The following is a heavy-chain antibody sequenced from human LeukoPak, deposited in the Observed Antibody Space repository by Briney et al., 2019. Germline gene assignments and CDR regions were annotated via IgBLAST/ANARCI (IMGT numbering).Heavy chain of an antibody. CDR3: AKKEFFYDYVWESYRLGDAFDI. V-gene: IGHV3-23*01. D-gene: IGHD3-16*02. Sequence: GGSLRLSCAASGFTFSSYAMSWVRQAPGKGLEWVSAISGSGGSTYYADPVKGRFTISRDNSKNTLYLQMNSLRAEDTAVYYCAKKEFFYDYVWESYRLGDAFDIWGQGTMVTVSS. CDR2: ISGSGGST. CDR1: GFTFSSYA. J-gene: IGHJ3*02.